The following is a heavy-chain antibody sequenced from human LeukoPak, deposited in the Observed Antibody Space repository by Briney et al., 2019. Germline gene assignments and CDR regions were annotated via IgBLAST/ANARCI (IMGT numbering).Heavy chain of an antibody. Sequence: PGRSLRLSCAASGFTFSSDWMSWVRQAPGKGLEWVANIKQDGSEKSYVDSVKGRFTISRDNATNSLYLQMNSLRAEDTAVYYCARERVFDYWGQGTLVTVSS. V-gene: IGHV3-7*05. CDR2: IKQDGSEK. CDR3: ARERVFDY. J-gene: IGHJ4*02. CDR1: GFTFSSDW.